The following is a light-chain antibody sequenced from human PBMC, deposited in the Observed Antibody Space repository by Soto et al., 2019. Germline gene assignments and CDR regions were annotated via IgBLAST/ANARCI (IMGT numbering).Light chain of an antibody. CDR2: DVS. V-gene: IGLV2-14*01. J-gene: IGLJ1*01. CDR1: SSDICGYNY. CDR3: NSYTSSSTYV. Sequence: QSALTQPASVSESPGQSITISCTGTSSDICGYNYVSWYQQHPGKAPKLMIYDVSNRPSGVSNRFSGYKSGNTASLTISVLQAEDEADYYCNSYTSSSTYVFGTGTKVTVL.